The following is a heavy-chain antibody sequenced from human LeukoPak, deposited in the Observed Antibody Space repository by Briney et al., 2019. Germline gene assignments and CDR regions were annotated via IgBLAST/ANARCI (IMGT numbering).Heavy chain of an antibody. CDR2: ISGSGGST. V-gene: IGHV3-23*01. Sequence: GGSLRLSCAASGFTFSSYAMSWVRQAPGKGLEWVSAISGSGGSTYYADSVKGRFTISRDNSKNTLYLQMNSLRAEDTAVYYCAKEVVYETDSSYYYGMDVWGQGTTVTVSS. D-gene: IGHD2-15*01. CDR3: AKEVVYETDSSYYYGMDV. J-gene: IGHJ6*02. CDR1: GFTFSSYA.